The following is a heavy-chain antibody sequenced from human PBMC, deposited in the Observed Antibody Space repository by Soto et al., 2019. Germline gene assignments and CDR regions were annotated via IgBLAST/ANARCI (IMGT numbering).Heavy chain of an antibody. CDR1: GFSFSNYW. CDR3: AGGVYELDP. CDR2: MKEDGSEK. Sequence: EVQLVESGGGLVQPGGSLRLSCVASGFSFSNYWMGWVRQAPGKGLEWVANMKEDGSEKYYLDSVKGRFTISRDNAKNSLFLQMNSLRGEDTAVYYCAGGVYELDPWGQGTTVTVSS. D-gene: IGHD3-16*01. V-gene: IGHV3-7*04. J-gene: IGHJ5*02.